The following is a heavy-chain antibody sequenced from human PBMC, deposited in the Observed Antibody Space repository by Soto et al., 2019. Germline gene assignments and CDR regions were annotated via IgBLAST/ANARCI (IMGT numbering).Heavy chain of an antibody. CDR3: AKASTTWYCSSTNCPLDY. CDR2: INSGGST. V-gene: IGHV3-23*01. J-gene: IGHJ4*02. CDR1: GFTFSSYA. D-gene: IGHD2-2*01. Sequence: GGSLRLSCAASGFTFSSYAMNWVRQAPGKGLEWVSGINSGGSTYFADSVKGRFTTSRDNSKNTLYLQMDSLRAEDTAVYYCAKASTTWYCSSTNCPLDYRGQGTLVPVSS.